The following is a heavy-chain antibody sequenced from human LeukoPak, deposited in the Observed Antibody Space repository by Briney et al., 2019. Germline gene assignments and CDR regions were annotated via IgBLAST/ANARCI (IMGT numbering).Heavy chain of an antibody. CDR3: AKDNGIVAPSIPLDY. Sequence: GGSLRLSCAASGFTFSNYGMSWVRQAPGKGLEWVSGISGSGGSTYYADSVKGRFTISRDNSKNTLYLQMNSLRAEDTAVYYCAKDNGIVAPSIPLDYWGQGTLVTVSS. J-gene: IGHJ4*02. V-gene: IGHV3-23*01. D-gene: IGHD5-12*01. CDR1: GFTFSNYG. CDR2: ISGSGGST.